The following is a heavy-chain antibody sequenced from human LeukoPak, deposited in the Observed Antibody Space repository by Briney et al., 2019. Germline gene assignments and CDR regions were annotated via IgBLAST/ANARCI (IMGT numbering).Heavy chain of an antibody. CDR3: ARGWATGTFDY. CDR2: INHSGST. V-gene: IGHV4-34*01. D-gene: IGHD4-17*01. CDR1: GGSFSGYY. J-gene: IGHJ4*02. Sequence: SETLSLTCAVYGGSFSGYYWSWIRQPPGKGLEWIGEINHSGSTNYNPSLKSRVTISVDTSKNQFSLKLSSVTAADTAVYYCARGWATGTFDYWGQGTLVTVSS.